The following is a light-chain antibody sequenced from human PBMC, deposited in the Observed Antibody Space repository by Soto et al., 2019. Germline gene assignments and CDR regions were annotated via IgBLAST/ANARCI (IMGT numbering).Light chain of an antibody. CDR3: GAWDNSLTGGV. CDR1: SSNIGSNY. Sequence: QSVLTQPPSVSAAPGQTVTISCSGSSSNIGSNYVSWYQLLPGAAPKLLIYENYERPSGIPDRFSGSKSGTSATLGITGLQTGDEADYYCGAWDNSLTGGVFGGGTQLTVL. V-gene: IGLV1-51*02. CDR2: ENY. J-gene: IGLJ2*01.